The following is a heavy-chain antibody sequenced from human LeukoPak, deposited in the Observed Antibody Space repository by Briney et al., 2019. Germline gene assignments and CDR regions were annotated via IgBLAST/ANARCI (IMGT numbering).Heavy chain of an antibody. V-gene: IGHV3-74*01. CDR1: GFTFRSYW. J-gene: IGHJ4*02. CDR2: INSDGSST. D-gene: IGHD5-12*01. Sequence: GGSLRLSCAPSGFTFRSYWKHWVRQAPGKGLVWVSRINSDGSSTSYADSVKGRFTISRDNAKNTLYLQMNSLRAEDTAVYYCAREERFHCGSRVDYWGQGTLVTVSS. CDR3: AREERFHCGSRVDY.